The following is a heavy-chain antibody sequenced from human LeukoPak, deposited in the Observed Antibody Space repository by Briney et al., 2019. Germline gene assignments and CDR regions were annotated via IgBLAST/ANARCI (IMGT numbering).Heavy chain of an antibody. CDR1: GFTFSNHA. CDR3: ASSGSYRFDY. Sequence: GGSLRLSCAAAGFTFSNHAIHWVRQAPGKGLEWVAVISHDGSNRYYADSVKGRFTISRDNAKNSLYLQMNSLRDEDTAVYYCASSGSYRFDYWGRGTLVTVSS. CDR2: ISHDGSNR. D-gene: IGHD1-26*01. V-gene: IGHV3-30-3*01. J-gene: IGHJ4*02.